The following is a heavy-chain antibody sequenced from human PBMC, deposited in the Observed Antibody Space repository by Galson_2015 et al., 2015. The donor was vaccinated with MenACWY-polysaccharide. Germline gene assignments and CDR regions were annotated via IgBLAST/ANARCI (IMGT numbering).Heavy chain of an antibody. CDR3: AKDSTDFWSVAGRFDH. D-gene: IGHD3-3*01. Sequence: LRLSCAASGFTFTSYAMSWVRQAPGKGLEWVSAIRSSGANTYYADSVKGRFTISRDNSKNTLYLHMNSLRAEDTAVYYCAKDSTDFWSVAGRFDHWGQGTLVTVSS. CDR1: GFTFTSYA. V-gene: IGHV3-23*01. J-gene: IGHJ5*02. CDR2: IRSSGANT.